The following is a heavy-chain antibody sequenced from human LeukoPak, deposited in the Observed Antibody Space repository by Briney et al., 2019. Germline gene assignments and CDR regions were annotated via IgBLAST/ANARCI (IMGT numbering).Heavy chain of an antibody. CDR3: ARGGYSGYDPRGYFDY. V-gene: IGHV6-1*01. CDR2: TYYRSKWYN. J-gene: IGHJ4*02. Sequence: SQTLSLTCAISGDSVSSNSAAWNWIRQSPSRGLEWLGRTYYRSKWYNDYAVSVKSRITINPDTSKNQFSLQLNSVTAADTAVYYCARGGYSGYDPRGYFDYWGQGTLVTVSS. D-gene: IGHD5-12*01. CDR1: GDSVSSNSAA.